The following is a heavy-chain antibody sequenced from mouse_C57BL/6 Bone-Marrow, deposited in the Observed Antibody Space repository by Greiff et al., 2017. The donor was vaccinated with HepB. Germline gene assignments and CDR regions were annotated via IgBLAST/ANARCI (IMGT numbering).Heavy chain of an antibody. D-gene: IGHD2-1*01. Sequence: EVQRVESGGGLVKPGGSLKLSCAASGFTFSSYAMSWVRQTPEKRLEWVATISDGGSYTYYPDNVKGRFTISRDNAKNNLYLQMSHLKSEDTAMYYCARIYYGNYDLDYWGQGTTLTVSS. CDR1: GFTFSSYA. J-gene: IGHJ2*01. CDR2: ISDGGSYT. CDR3: ARIYYGNYDLDY. V-gene: IGHV5-4*01.